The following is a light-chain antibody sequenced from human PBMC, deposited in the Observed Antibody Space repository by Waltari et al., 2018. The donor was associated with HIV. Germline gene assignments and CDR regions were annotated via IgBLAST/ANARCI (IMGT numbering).Light chain of an antibody. V-gene: IGLV3-25*03. Sequence: SYELTQPPSVSVSPGQTARIICSGEALPKQYAFWYQQKPGQAPVVVIYKDNERPSGIPELFSGSSSRTTVTLTISGGQADDEADYYCQSADSSGTYWVFGGGTKLTVL. CDR2: KDN. CDR1: ALPKQY. CDR3: QSADSSGTYWV. J-gene: IGLJ3*02.